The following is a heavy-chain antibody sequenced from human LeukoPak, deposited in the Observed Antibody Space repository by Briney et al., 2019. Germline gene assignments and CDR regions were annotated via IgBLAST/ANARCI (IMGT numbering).Heavy chain of an antibody. D-gene: IGHD5-12*01. V-gene: IGHV3-66*01. CDR2: IYSGGST. J-gene: IGHJ4*02. Sequence: GGSLRLSCAASGFTVSSNYMSWVRQAPGKGLEWVSVIYSGGSTYYADSVKGRFTISRDNSKNTLYLQMNSLRAEDAAVYYCARDGYDYGIDYWGQGTLVTVSS. CDR1: GFTVSSNY. CDR3: ARDGYDYGIDY.